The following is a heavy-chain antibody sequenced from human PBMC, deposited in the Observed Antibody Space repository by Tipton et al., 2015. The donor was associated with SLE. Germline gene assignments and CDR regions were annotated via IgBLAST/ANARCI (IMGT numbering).Heavy chain of an antibody. D-gene: IGHD1-26*01. Sequence: TLSLTCAVSGYSISSGYSWGWIRQSPGKGLEWIGSMYHSGSAYYNPSLQSRVTISVDTSKNQFSLELTSATAADTAVYYCARVPGMSGSYWGLARWHFDLWGRGTLVTVSS. V-gene: IGHV4-38-2*01. J-gene: IGHJ2*01. CDR2: MYHSGSA. CDR3: ARVPGMSGSYWGLARWHFDL. CDR1: GYSISSGYS.